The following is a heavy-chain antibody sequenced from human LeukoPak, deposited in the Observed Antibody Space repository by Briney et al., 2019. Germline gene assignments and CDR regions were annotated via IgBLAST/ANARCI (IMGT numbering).Heavy chain of an antibody. Sequence: GASVKVSCKASGYTFNTYGFSWVRQAPGQGLEWMGWISAYNGNTNYAQNLQGRVTMTTDTSTSTVYMELRSLRSDDTAVYYCARDYSFLSAYPDFDYWGQGTLVTVSS. CDR2: ISAYNGNT. D-gene: IGHD3-3*01. CDR3: ARDYSFLSAYPDFDY. V-gene: IGHV1-18*01. CDR1: GYTFNTYG. J-gene: IGHJ4*02.